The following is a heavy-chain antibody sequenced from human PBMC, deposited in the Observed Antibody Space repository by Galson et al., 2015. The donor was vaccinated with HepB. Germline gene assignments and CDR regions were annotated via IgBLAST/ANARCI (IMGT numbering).Heavy chain of an antibody. CDR2: IRYDGSNY. CDR1: GFTFSSYG. V-gene: IGHV3-30*02. J-gene: IGHJ4*02. Sequence: SLRLSCAAPGFTFSSYGMHWVRQAPGKGLEWVAFIRYDGSNYYYADSVKGRFTISRDNSKNTLDLQMNSLRAEDTAVYYCAKGGGLKYQLLADSFDYWGRGTLVTVSS. CDR3: AKGGGLKYQLLADSFDY. D-gene: IGHD2-2*01.